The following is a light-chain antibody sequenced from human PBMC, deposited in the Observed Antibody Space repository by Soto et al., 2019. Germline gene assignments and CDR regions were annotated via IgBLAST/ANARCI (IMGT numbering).Light chain of an antibody. CDR1: QSVSSSY. Sequence: EIVLTQSPGTLSLSPGERATPSCRASQSVSSSYLAWYQQKPGQAPRLLIYGASSRATGIPDRFSGSGSGTDFTLTISRLEPEDFAVYYCQQYGSSPQTFGQGTK. J-gene: IGKJ1*01. V-gene: IGKV3-20*01. CDR2: GAS. CDR3: QQYGSSPQT.